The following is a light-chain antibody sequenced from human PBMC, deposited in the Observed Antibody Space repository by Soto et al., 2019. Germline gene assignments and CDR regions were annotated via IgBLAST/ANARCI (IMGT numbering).Light chain of an antibody. Sequence: QSVLTQPASVSGSPGQSITISCTGTGSDVGGYNYVSWYQQHPGKAPKLMIYDASNRPSGVSNRFSGSKSGNTASLTISGLQAEDEADYYCSSYTSSSTLEVFGTGTRSPS. CDR1: GSDVGGYNY. J-gene: IGLJ1*01. CDR3: SSYTSSSTLEV. CDR2: DAS. V-gene: IGLV2-14*01.